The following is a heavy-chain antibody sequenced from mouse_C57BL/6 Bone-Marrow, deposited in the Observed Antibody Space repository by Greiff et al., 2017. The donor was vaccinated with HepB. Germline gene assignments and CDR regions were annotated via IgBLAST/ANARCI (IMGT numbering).Heavy chain of an antibody. CDR3: ARGALYYAMDY. CDR2: ISNGGGST. J-gene: IGHJ4*01. CDR1: GFTFSDYY. Sequence: EVQLQESGGGLVQPGGSLKLSCAASGFTFSDYYMYWVRQTPEKRLEWVAYISNGGGSTYYPDTVKGRFTISRDNAKNTLYLQMSRLKSEDTAMYYCARGALYYAMDYWGQGTSVTVSS. V-gene: IGHV5-12*01.